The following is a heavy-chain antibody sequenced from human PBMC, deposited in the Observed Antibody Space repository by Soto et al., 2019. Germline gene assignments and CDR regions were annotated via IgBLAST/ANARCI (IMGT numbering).Heavy chain of an antibody. CDR2: IYYSGST. J-gene: IGHJ5*02. Sequence: SETLSLTCTVSGGSISSSSYYWGWIRQPPGKGLEWIGTIYYSGSTYYNPSLKSRVTISVDTSKNQFSLKLSSVTAADTAVYYCARPLYYYGSGSYPWFDPWGQGTLVTVSS. V-gene: IGHV4-39*01. D-gene: IGHD3-10*01. CDR1: GGSISSSSYY. CDR3: ARPLYYYGSGSYPWFDP.